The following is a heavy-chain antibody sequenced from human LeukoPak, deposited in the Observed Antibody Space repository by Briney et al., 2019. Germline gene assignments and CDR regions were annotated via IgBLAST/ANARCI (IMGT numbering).Heavy chain of an antibody. V-gene: IGHV3-21*01. CDR2: ISSSSSYI. D-gene: IGHD3-22*01. J-gene: IGHJ3*02. CDR3: ARTGYYYDSSGAPSDAFDI. CDR1: GFTFSSYS. Sequence: GGSLRLSCAASGFTFSSYSMNWVRQAPGKGLEWVSSISSSSSYIYYADSVKGRFTISRDNAKSSLYLQMNSLRAEDTAVYYCARTGYYYDSSGAPSDAFDIWGQGTMVTSLQ.